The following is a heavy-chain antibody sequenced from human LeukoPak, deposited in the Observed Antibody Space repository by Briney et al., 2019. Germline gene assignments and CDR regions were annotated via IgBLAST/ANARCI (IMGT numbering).Heavy chain of an antibody. D-gene: IGHD5-18*01. CDR2: ISAYNGNT. V-gene: IGHV1-18*01. CDR1: GYTFTSYG. Sequence: GASVKVSCKASGYTFTSYGISWVRQAPGQGLEWMGWISAYNGNTNYAQKLQGRVTMTTDTSTSTAYMELRGLRSEDTAVYYCARVDTAMALYYYYGMDVWGQGTTVTVSS. J-gene: IGHJ6*02. CDR3: ARVDTAMALYYYYGMDV.